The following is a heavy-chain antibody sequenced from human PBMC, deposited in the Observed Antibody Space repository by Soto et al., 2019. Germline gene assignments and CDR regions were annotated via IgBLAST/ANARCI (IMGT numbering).Heavy chain of an antibody. Sequence: ASVKVSCKASGYTFTSYGISWVRQAPGQGLEWMGWIIPYIGNANYAQKLQGRVTITTDESTSTAYMELSSLRSEDTAVYYCASPRTYVHIVASDALDIWGQGTMVTVSS. CDR1: GYTFTSYG. V-gene: IGHV1-18*01. J-gene: IGHJ3*02. CDR3: ASPRTYVHIVASDALDI. D-gene: IGHD5-12*01. CDR2: IIPYIGNA.